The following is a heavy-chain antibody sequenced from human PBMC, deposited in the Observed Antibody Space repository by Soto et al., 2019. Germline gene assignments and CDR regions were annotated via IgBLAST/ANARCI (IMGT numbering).Heavy chain of an antibody. D-gene: IGHD1-1*01. CDR3: ARRAETNGWNGFGADKYYFDF. V-gene: IGHV1-8*01. J-gene: IGHJ4*02. CDR1: GYTFTSYD. CDR2: MNPNTGNS. Sequence: ASVKVSCKASGYTFTSYDIYWVRQATGQGLEWMGWMNPNTGNSAYAQRFQGRVTVTSDTSINTVHMELNSLRSEDTAVYYCARRAETNGWNGFGADKYYFDFWGQGTLVTVSS.